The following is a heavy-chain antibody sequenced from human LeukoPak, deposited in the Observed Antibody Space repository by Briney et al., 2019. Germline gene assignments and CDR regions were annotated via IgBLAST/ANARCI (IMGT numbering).Heavy chain of an antibody. CDR2: INSDGSSI. Sequence: GGSLRLSCAASGFTVSSYWMHWVRQVPGKGLVWVSRINSDGSSITYADFVKGRFTISRDNAKNTLNLQMNSLRAEDTAVYYCARDGYCSRGTCYGKDYWGQGTLVTVSS. D-gene: IGHD2-2*03. V-gene: IGHV3-74*01. J-gene: IGHJ4*02. CDR3: ARDGYCSRGTCYGKDY. CDR1: GFTVSSYW.